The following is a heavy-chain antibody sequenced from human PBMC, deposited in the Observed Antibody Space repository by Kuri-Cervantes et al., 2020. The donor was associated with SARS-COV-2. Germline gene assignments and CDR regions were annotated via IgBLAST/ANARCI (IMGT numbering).Heavy chain of an antibody. D-gene: IGHD3-22*01. V-gene: IGHV3-21*01. CDR2: ISSSSSYI. CDR3: ARDWVYYDSSGYGTFDY. CDR1: GFTFSSYA. Sequence: LSLTCAASGFTFSSYAMSWVRQAPGKGLEWVSSISSSSSYIYYADSVKGRFTISRDNAKNSLYLQMNSLRAEDTAVYYCARDWVYYDSSGYGTFDYWGQGTLVTVSS. J-gene: IGHJ4*02.